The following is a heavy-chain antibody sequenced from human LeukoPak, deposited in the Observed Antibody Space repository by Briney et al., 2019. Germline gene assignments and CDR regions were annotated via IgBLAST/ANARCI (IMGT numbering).Heavy chain of an antibody. CDR2: ISGSGGST. D-gene: IGHD3-22*01. CDR1: GFTFSSYA. Sequence: GGSLRLSCAASGFTFSSYAMSWVRQAPGKGLEWVSAISGSGGSTYYADSVKGRFTISRDNSKNTLYLQMNSLRAEDTAVYYCASFAPRRDDSSGYYYDGYYYMDVWGKGTTVTVSS. CDR3: ASFAPRRDDSSGYYYDGYYYMDV. V-gene: IGHV3-23*01. J-gene: IGHJ6*03.